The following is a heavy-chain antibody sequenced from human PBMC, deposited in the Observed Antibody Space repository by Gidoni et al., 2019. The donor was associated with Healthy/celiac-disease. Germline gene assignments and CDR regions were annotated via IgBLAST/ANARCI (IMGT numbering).Heavy chain of an antibody. Sequence: QVQLVQSGAEVKKPGAAVKVSCKASGYTFTSYAMPWVRQAPGQRLERMGWINAGNGNTKYSQKFQGRVTITRDTSASTAYMELSSLRSEDTAVYYCAREATITIFGVVTSYYYYYMDVWGKGTTVTVSS. CDR1: GYTFTSYA. V-gene: IGHV1-3*01. D-gene: IGHD3-3*01. J-gene: IGHJ6*03. CDR2: INAGNGNT. CDR3: AREATITIFGVVTSYYYYYMDV.